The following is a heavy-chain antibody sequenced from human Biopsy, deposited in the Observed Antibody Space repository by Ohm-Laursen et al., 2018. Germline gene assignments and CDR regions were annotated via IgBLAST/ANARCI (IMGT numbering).Heavy chain of an antibody. J-gene: IGHJ4*02. CDR1: GDAFLGYY. CDR3: ARDLLEWSLPS. D-gene: IGHD3-3*01. Sequence: GASVKASCKASGDAFLGYYLHWVRQAPGQGLEWMGSIYPNSGDTDFAQKFQGRVSMTRDTSVSTAYLELSSLRSDDTAIYYCARDLLEWSLPSWGQGTLATVSS. V-gene: IGHV1-2*02. CDR2: IYPNSGDT.